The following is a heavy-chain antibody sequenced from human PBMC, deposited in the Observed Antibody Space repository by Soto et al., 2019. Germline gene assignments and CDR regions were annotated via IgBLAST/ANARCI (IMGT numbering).Heavy chain of an antibody. CDR2: IDYSGST. D-gene: IGHD2-15*01. CDR1: GGSISSGNYY. V-gene: IGHV4-30-4*01. CDR3: ARRGGSSARSYFFDH. J-gene: IGHJ4*02. Sequence: SETLSLTCTVSGGSISSGNYYWSWIRQPPGKGLEWIGYIDYSGSTYYNPSLKSRVSISVDTSKSRISLNLNSVIAADTAVYYCARRGGSSARSYFFDHWGQGTLVTVSS.